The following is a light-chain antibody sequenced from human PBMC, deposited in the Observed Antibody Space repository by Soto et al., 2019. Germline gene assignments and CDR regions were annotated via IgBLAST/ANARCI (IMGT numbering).Light chain of an antibody. Sequence: DILLTQSPGTLSLSPGETVTLSCRASQSVSSNYLAWYQQRRGRAPRLLIYGASTRATGIPDRFSGSGSGTDFTLAISRLEPEDLAVYYCQQYGDSPWTFGQGTKVEIK. V-gene: IGKV3-20*01. CDR1: QSVSSNY. CDR2: GAS. J-gene: IGKJ1*01. CDR3: QQYGDSPWT.